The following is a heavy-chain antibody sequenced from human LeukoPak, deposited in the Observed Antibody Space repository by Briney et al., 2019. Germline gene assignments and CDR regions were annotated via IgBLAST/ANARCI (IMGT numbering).Heavy chain of an antibody. Sequence: SETLSLTCSVSGDSVSSNNYYWGWIRQPPGKGLEWIGSINHSEKTFYNPSLKSRVTISVDTSKNQFSLKLSSVTAADTAVYYCASGPANSYGPNPYYYYGMDVWGQGTTVNVSS. CDR2: INHSEKT. J-gene: IGHJ6*02. V-gene: IGHV4-39*07. CDR1: GDSVSSNNYY. D-gene: IGHD5-18*01. CDR3: ASGPANSYGPNPYYYYGMDV.